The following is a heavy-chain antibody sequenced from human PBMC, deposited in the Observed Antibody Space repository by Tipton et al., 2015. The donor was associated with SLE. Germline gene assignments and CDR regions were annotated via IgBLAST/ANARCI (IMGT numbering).Heavy chain of an antibody. V-gene: IGHV4-38-2*01. CDR2: IYHSGTT. J-gene: IGHJ6*02. Sequence: TLSLTCVVSGYSMKTSYYWAWIRQPPGKGLEWIASIYHSGTTYYNPSLKSRVTISVDPSTNKLSLSLSSVTAADTAIYYCARKGVTFDYYYGMDVWGQGTTVTVSS. CDR3: ARKGVTFDYYYGMDV. D-gene: IGHD3-10*01. CDR1: GYSMKTSYY.